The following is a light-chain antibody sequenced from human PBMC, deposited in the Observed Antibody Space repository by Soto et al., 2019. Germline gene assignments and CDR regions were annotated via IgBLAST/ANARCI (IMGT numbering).Light chain of an antibody. CDR3: QQYNNWPWT. CDR2: DAS. V-gene: IGKV3-11*01. J-gene: IGKJ1*01. Sequence: EIVLTQSPSTLSLSLGDRATLSCRASQSVSSCLVWYQQKPGKAPSLLIYDASSRATGVPARFSGSGSGTDFTLTISSLEPEDFAVYYCQQYNNWPWTFGQGTKVEIK. CDR1: QSVSSC.